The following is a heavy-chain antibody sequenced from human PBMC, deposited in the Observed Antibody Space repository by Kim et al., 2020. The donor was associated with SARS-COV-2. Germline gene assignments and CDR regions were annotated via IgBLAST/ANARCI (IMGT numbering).Heavy chain of an antibody. Sequence: SLKSRVTISVDTSKNPFSLKLSSVTAADTAVYYCANNYYDSSGYYSGFDYWGQGTLVTVSS. D-gene: IGHD3-22*01. CDR3: ANNYYDSSGYYSGFDY. V-gene: IGHV4-34*13. J-gene: IGHJ4*02.